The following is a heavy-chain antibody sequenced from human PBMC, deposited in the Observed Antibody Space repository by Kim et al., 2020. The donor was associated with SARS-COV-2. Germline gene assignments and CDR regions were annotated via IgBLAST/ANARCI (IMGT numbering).Heavy chain of an antibody. J-gene: IGHJ5*02. CDR3: ARLTPPLARRQSTGGWFDP. CDR1: GGSISTASYY. CDR2: IYYTGNT. Sequence: SETLSLTCIVSGGSISTASYYWGWIRQPPGKGLEWIAIIYYTGNTYYNPSLKSRVTMSVDTSDNQFSLKLNSVTAADTAVYYCARLTPPLARRQSTGGWFDPWGQGTLVTVSS. V-gene: IGHV4-39*01. D-gene: IGHD1-1*01.